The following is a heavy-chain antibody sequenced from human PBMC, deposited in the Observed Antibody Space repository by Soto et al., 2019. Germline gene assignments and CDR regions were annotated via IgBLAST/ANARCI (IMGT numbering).Heavy chain of an antibody. V-gene: IGHV2-70*04. J-gene: IGHJ4*02. CDR2: IDWDGTT. Sequence: SGPTLVNPTQTLTLTCTFSGFSLESSGMRVSWIRQPPGKALEWLARIDWDGTTFYSTSLKTRLTIAKDTSKNQVVLTMTNVDHPDTATHSWEPTTILGRDTHLDYFGKGNLVTASS. D-gene: IGHD3-9*01. CDR3: EPTTILGRDTHLDY. CDR1: GFSLESSGMR.